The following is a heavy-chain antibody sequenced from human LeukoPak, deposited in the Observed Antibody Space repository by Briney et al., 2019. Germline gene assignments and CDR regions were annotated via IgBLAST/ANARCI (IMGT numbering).Heavy chain of an antibody. D-gene: IGHD5-24*01. CDR3: ARVRGGYYFDY. V-gene: IGHV3-7*04. Sequence: GGSLRLPCTTSGFTLSSYWMSCVRQAPGKGLEWGANLNQVGRDKYYVDSVKGRFTISRDGAANSLYLQNNSLRAQDTAVYYCARVRGGYYFDYWGQGTLVTVSS. J-gene: IGHJ4*02. CDR1: GFTLSSYW. CDR2: LNQVGRDK.